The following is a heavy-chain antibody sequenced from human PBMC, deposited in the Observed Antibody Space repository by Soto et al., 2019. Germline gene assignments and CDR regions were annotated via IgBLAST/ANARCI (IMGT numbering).Heavy chain of an antibody. D-gene: IGHD2-15*01. CDR3: ERHAYCSLGSCYSSYYYGMDV. CDR2: IYPGDSDT. CDR1: GYSFVSYW. J-gene: IGHJ6*02. V-gene: IGHV5-51*01. Sequence: TGYSFVSYWFGWVLKMPVKGLGVVGIIYPGDSDTRYSPSFQGQVTISADKSISTAYLQWSSLKASETAMYYCERHAYCSLGSCYSSYYYGMDVWGQGTTVTVSS.